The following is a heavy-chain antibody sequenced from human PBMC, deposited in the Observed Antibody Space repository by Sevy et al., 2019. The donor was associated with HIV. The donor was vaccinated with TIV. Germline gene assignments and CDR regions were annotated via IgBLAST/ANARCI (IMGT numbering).Heavy chain of an antibody. CDR2: TSYDGSHK. J-gene: IGHJ1*01. CDR1: GFIFSNFG. CDR3: ARGENNDEFFQY. D-gene: IGHD1-26*01. V-gene: IGHV3-30*04. Sequence: GGSLRLSCAASGFIFSNFGMHWVRQAPGKGLEWVAVTSYDGSHKYYADSVKGRFTVSRDNSRNILSLEMNSLRRDDTAVYYCARGENNDEFFQYWGQGTLVTVSS.